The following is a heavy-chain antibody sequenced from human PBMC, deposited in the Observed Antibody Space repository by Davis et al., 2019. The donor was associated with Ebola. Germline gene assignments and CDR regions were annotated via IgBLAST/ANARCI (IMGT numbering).Heavy chain of an antibody. D-gene: IGHD3-3*01. CDR3: AKGFHDFWSGALDY. V-gene: IGHV3-30*02. CDR2: VRSHGSDD. Sequence: GESLKISCAASGFTFGTSAMSWVRQAPGRGLEWVAFVRSHGSDDHYADSVKGRFTISRDNSKNTLYLQMNSLRPEDTAVYYCAKGFHDFWSGALDYWGQGALVTVSS. J-gene: IGHJ4*02. CDR1: GFTFGTSA.